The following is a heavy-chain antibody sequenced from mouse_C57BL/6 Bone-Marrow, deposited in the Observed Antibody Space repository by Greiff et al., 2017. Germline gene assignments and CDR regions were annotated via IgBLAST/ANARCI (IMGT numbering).Heavy chain of an antibody. J-gene: IGHJ2*01. V-gene: IGHV14-4*01. CDR1: GFNIKDDY. CDR3: TTHYGSSYYFDY. D-gene: IGHD1-1*01. CDR2: IDPENGDT. Sequence: VHVKQSGAELVRPGASVKLSCTASGFNIKDDYMHWVKQRPEQGLEWIGWIDPENGDTEYASKFQGKATITADTSSNTAYRQLSSLTSEDTAVYYCTTHYGSSYYFDYWGQGTTLTVSS.